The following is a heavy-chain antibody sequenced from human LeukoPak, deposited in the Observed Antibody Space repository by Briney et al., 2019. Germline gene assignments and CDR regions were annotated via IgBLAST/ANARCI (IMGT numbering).Heavy chain of an antibody. V-gene: IGHV5-51*01. Sequence: GESRQISCKGSGYSFTSYWIGWVRQMPGKGLEWMGIIYPGDSNTKYSPSFQGQVTISADKSIRTAYLQWSSLEASDTAMYYCARRPMIPFGGAQYYFDYWGQGTLVTVSS. CDR1: GYSFTSYW. CDR2: IYPGDSNT. J-gene: IGHJ4*02. CDR3: ARRPMIPFGGAQYYFDY. D-gene: IGHD3-16*01.